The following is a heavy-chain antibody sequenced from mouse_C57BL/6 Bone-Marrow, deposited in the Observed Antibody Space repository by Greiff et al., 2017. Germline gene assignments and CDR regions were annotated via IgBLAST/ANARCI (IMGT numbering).Heavy chain of an antibody. CDR2: INPNYGTT. Sequence: VQLQQSGPELVKPGASVKISCKASGYSFTDYNMNWVKQSNGKSLEWIGVINPNYGTTSYNQKFKGKDTLTVDQSSSTAYMQLNSLTSEDSAVYYCARSGGYITTLYDYAMDYWGQGTSVTVSS. CDR1: GYSFTDYN. D-gene: IGHD1-1*01. CDR3: ARSGGYITTLYDYAMDY. V-gene: IGHV1-39*01. J-gene: IGHJ4*01.